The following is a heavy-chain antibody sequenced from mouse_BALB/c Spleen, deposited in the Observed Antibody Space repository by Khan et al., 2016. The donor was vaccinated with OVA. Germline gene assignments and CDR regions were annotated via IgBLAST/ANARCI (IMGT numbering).Heavy chain of an antibody. V-gene: IGHV5-6*01. J-gene: IGHJ3*01. CDR1: GFTFSTYG. Sequence: EVKLVESGGDLVKTGGSLKLSCAASGFTFSTYGMSWVRQTPDKRLEWVATISSGGHYTYYIDSVKGRFTISRDNDKNILYLQMTSLRSEDTAMYYCARLAYYYNSEGFAYWGQGTLVTVSA. CDR3: ARLAYYYNSEGFAY. CDR2: ISSGGHYT. D-gene: IGHD1-1*01.